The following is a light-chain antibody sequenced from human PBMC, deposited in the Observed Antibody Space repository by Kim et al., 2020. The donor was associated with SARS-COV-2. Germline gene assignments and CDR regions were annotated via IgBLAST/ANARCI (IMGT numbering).Light chain of an antibody. J-gene: IGLJ3*02. CDR2: QDD. CDR1: DLGDKY. Sequence: SYELTQPPSVSVSPGQTASITCSGDDLGDKYTCWYQQKPGQSPLLVIYQDDRRPSGIPDRFSGSNSGNTATLTISGTQAMDEADYYCQTWDGITAVFGGGTQLTFL. CDR3: QTWDGITAV. V-gene: IGLV3-1*01.